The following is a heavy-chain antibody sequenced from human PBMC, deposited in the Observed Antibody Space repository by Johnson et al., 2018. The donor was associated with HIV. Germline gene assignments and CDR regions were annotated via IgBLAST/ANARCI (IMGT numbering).Heavy chain of an antibody. D-gene: IGHD3-10*01. CDR3: ARAPEVRGVDAFDV. CDR2: IRNKANTYAT. CDR1: GFTFSGSA. V-gene: IGHV3-73*02. J-gene: IGHJ3*01. Sequence: VQLVESGGDLVQPGGSLKVSCAASGFTFSGSAMHWVRQASGKGLEWVGRIRNKANTYATAYAASVKGRFTISRDDSTNTAYLQMNSLEAEDTAVYYCARAPEVRGVDAFDVWGQGTVVTVSS.